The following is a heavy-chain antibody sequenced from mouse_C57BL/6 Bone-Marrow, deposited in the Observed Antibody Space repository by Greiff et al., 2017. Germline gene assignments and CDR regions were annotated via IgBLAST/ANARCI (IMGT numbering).Heavy chain of an antibody. Sequence: VQLQQSVAELVRPGASVKLSCTASGFNIKNTYMHWVKQRPEKGLEWIGRSDPENGNTKYAPKFQGKATITADTSSNTAYPQLSSLTSEDTDIYYCDCGRLRRERFAYWGQGTLVTVSA. J-gene: IGHJ3*01. CDR2: SDPENGNT. CDR1: GFNIKNTY. D-gene: IGHD2-4*01. CDR3: DCGRLRRERFAY. V-gene: IGHV14-3*01.